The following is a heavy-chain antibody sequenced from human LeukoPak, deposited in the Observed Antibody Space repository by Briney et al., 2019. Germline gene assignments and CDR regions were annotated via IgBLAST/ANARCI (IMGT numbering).Heavy chain of an antibody. CDR1: GFTFSSYA. CDR2: ISGSGGST. D-gene: IGHD5-18*01. CDR3: AKAKYSYDAYYYFDY. Sequence: PGGSLRLSCAASGFTFSSYAMSWVRQAPGKGLEWVSAISGSGGSTYYADSVKGRFTISRDNSKNTLYLQMNSLRAEDTAVYYCAKAKYSYDAYYYFDYWGQGTLVTVSS. V-gene: IGHV3-23*01. J-gene: IGHJ4*02.